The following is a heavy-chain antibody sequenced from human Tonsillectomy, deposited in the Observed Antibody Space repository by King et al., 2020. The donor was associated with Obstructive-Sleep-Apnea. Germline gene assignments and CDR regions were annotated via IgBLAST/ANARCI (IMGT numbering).Heavy chain of an antibody. D-gene: IGHD6-13*01. CDR3: AKGLAAPGTPQDY. CDR2: MHYDGSNK. Sequence: VQLVESGGGVVQPGGSLRLSCAASGFTFSNYGMHWVRQAAGKGLEWGAFMHYDGSNKYYADSVKGRFTISRDNSKNTLYLQMKSLRAEDTAVYYCAKGLAAPGTPQDYWGQGTLVTVSS. V-gene: IGHV3-30*02. J-gene: IGHJ4*02. CDR1: GFTFSNYG.